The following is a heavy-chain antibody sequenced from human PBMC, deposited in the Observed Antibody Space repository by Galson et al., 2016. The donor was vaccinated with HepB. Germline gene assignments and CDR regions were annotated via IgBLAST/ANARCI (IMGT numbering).Heavy chain of an antibody. V-gene: IGHV5-10-1*01. Sequence: QSGAEVKKPGESLRISCKGSGYSFTNYWITWVRQMPGKGLEWMGTIDPSDSYANYSPSFQGHVTISADKSISTAYLQWSSLKASDTAMYYCARHSGVAATDYDHDSMDAWGKGTTLTVSS. D-gene: IGHD2-15*01. CDR1: GYSFTNYW. J-gene: IGHJ6*01. CDR3: ARHSGVAATDYDHDSMDA. CDR2: IDPSDSYA.